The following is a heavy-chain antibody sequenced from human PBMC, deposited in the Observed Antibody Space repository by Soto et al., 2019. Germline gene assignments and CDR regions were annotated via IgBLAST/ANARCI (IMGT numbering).Heavy chain of an antibody. D-gene: IGHD3-16*01. CDR2: IYWEDEK. V-gene: IGHV2-5*02. CDR3: AHRLIGQVSAWGVHS. Sequence: QITLKESGPPLVKPTQTLTLTCTFSGFSLSTSGVTVGWIRQPPGKALEWLGHIYWEDEKRYSPSLMSRLTITKDTSKDQVVLPLSIMAPVDTAIYYLAHRLIGQVSAWGVHSWGQGTLVTVSS. J-gene: IGHJ1*01. CDR1: GFSLSTSGVT.